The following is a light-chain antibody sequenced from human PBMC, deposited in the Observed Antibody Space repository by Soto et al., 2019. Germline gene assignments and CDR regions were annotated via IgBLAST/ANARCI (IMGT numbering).Light chain of an antibody. V-gene: IGKV3-11*01. CDR3: KQLSRWPPS. CDR1: QSVGSY. CDR2: GAS. Sequence: EIVLTQTPATLSLYPGERATLSCRASQSVGSYLVWYQQKPGQAPRLLIHGASNRATGIPARFSGSGSGTDFTPTTSSLEPEDFAVYDCKQLSRWPPSSGRGTRVEIK. J-gene: IGKJ5*01.